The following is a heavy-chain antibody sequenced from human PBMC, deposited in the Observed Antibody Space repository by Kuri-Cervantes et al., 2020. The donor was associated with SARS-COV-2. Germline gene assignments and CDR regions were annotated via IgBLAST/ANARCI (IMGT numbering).Heavy chain of an antibody. CDR2: MNPNSGNT. Sequence: ASVKVSCKASGYTFTSYDINWVRQATGQGLEWMGWMNPNSGNTGYAQKFQGRVTITRNTSISTAYMELSSLRSEDTAVYYCARGGGGDCYIPGVLECYYMDVWGKGTAVTVSS. J-gene: IGHJ6*03. D-gene: IGHD2-21*01. V-gene: IGHV1-8*03. CDR3: ARGGGGDCYIPGVLECYYMDV. CDR1: GYTFTSYD.